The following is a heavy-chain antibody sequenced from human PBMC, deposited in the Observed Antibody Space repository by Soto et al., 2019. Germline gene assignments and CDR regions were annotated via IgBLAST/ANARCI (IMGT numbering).Heavy chain of an antibody. Sequence: EHLSPSCTVSGGSISSNSWTWIRQPPGKGLEWIGYVYNSGSTNYNPSLKSRVTISEDTSMSQFSLKVNSMTAADTAVYYCARYRREAVAGYTLDNWGQGILVNVSS. J-gene: IGHJ4*02. CDR1: GGSISSNS. CDR3: ARYRREAVAGYTLDN. D-gene: IGHD6-13*01. CDR2: VYNSGST. V-gene: IGHV4-59*01.